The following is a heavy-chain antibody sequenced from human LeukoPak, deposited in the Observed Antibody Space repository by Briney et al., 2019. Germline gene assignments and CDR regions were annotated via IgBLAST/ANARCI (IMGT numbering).Heavy chain of an antibody. V-gene: IGHV4-34*01. CDR2: INHSGST. D-gene: IGHD6-13*01. CDR3: ARRGRSSWYVRY. CDR1: GGSFSGYY. J-gene: IGHJ4*02. Sequence: SETLSLTCAVYGGSFSGYYWSWIRQPPGKGLEWIGEINHSGSTNYNPSLKSRVTISVDTSKNQFSLKLSSVTAADTAVYYCARRGRSSWYVRYWGQGTLVTVSS.